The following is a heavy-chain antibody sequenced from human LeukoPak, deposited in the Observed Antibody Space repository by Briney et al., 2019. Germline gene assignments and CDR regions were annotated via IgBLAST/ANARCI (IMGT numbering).Heavy chain of an antibody. Sequence: ASVKVSCKASGYTFTSYAMNWVRQAPGQGLEWMGWINTNTGNPTYAQGFTGRFVFSLDTSVSTAYLQISSLKAEDTAVYYCARGGQGLRYFDWLPKALGYWGQGTLVTVSS. CDR3: ARGGQGLRYFDWLPKALGY. V-gene: IGHV7-4-1*02. J-gene: IGHJ4*02. CDR1: GYTFTSYA. CDR2: INTNTGNP. D-gene: IGHD3-9*01.